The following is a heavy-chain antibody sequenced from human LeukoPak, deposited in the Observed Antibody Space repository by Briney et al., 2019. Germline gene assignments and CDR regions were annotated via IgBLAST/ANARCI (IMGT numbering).Heavy chain of an antibody. Sequence: SETLSLTCTISGGSVTSGNYYWNWIRQPAGKGLEWIGRIYTNGGASYNPSLKSRVTISIDASKNQFSLKLSSVTAADTAVYYCAREPPGYWGQGILVTVSS. CDR1: GGSVTSGNYY. CDR2: IYTNGGA. V-gene: IGHV4-61*02. J-gene: IGHJ4*02. CDR3: AREPPGY.